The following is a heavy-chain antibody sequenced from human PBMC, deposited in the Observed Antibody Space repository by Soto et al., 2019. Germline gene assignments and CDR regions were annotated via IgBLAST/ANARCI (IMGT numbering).Heavy chain of an antibody. J-gene: IGHJ4*02. CDR1: GDSVTSGNYY. CDR3: AREFGTVTTTGGSYFDY. CDR2: IYYSGST. D-gene: IGHD4-17*01. Sequence: PSETLSLTCTVSGDSVTSGNYYWTWIRQPPGKGLEWIGYIYYSGSTNYNPSLKSRVTISVDTSKNQFSLKLSSVTAADTAVYYCAREFGTVTTTGGSYFDYWGQGTLVTVSS. V-gene: IGHV4-61*01.